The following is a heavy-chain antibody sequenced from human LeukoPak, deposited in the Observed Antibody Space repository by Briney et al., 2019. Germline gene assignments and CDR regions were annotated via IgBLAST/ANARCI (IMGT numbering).Heavy chain of an antibody. CDR3: ARSTTHPYYNYMDV. Sequence: GGSLRLSCAASGFTFSDYYMSWIRQAPGEGLVWVSRINSDGSTTTYADSVKGRFTISRDNAKNTLYLQMNSLRVEDTAVYYCARSTTHPYYNYMDVWGKGTTVTLSS. J-gene: IGHJ6*03. CDR1: GFTFSDYY. V-gene: IGHV3-74*01. D-gene: IGHD4-17*01. CDR2: INSDGSTT.